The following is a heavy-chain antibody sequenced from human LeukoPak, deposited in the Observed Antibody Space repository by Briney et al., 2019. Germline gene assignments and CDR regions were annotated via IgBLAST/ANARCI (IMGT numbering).Heavy chain of an antibody. CDR2: VYYNGAT. CDR3: ARGDGYNYAIVSFGY. V-gene: IGHV4-59*01. Sequence: PSETLSLTCTVSGDSISIYYWNWIRQPPGKGLEGIGYVYYNGATNYNPSLKSRVTISVDTSRNQFSLKLSSVTAADTAVYYCARGDGYNYAIVSFGYWGQGTLVTVSS. J-gene: IGHJ4*02. CDR1: GDSISIYY. D-gene: IGHD5-24*01.